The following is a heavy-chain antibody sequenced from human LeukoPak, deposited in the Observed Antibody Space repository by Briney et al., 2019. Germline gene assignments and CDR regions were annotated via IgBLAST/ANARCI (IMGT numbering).Heavy chain of an antibody. CDR1: GSMYNYY. D-gene: IGHD1-26*01. CDR3: ARHISSGGTYAYFDY. J-gene: IGHJ4*02. Sequence: SETLSLTCTVSGSMYNYYWSWIRQPPGKGLEWIGYIHYNGNTNCNPSLKSRVTMSLDTSKSQVSLKLNSVTAADTAMYYCARHISSGGTYAYFDYWGQGTLVTVSS. CDR2: IHYNGNT. V-gene: IGHV4-59*08.